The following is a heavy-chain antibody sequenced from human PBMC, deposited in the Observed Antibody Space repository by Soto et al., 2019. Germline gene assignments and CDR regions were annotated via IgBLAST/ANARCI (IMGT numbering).Heavy chain of an antibody. Sequence: GGSLRLSCAASGFTFSSYAMSWVRQAPGKGLEWVSGISGSGGSTYYTDSVKGRFTFSRDNSKNTLYLQMNSLRAEDTATYYCARRACSGSSCSLDYWGQGTLVTVSS. D-gene: IGHD2-15*01. CDR2: ISGSGGST. CDR1: GFTFSSYA. V-gene: IGHV3-23*01. CDR3: ARRACSGSSCSLDY. J-gene: IGHJ4*02.